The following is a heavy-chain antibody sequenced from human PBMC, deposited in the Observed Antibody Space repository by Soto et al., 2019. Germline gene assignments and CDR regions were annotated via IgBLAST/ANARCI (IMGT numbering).Heavy chain of an antibody. CDR3: AKRGGDFDV. D-gene: IGHD2-21*02. CDR1: GFTFSSYG. V-gene: IGHV3-30*18. Sequence: GGSLRLSCAASGFTFSSYGMHWVRQAPGKGLEWVAVISYDGSNKYYADSVKGRFTISRDNSKNTLYLQMNSLRAEDTAVYYCAKRGGDFDVWGQGTTGTGSS. CDR2: ISYDGSNK. J-gene: IGHJ6*02.